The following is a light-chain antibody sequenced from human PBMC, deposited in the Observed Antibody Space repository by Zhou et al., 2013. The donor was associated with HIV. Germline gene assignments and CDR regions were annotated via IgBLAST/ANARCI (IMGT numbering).Light chain of an antibody. V-gene: IGKV3-20*01. Sequence: EIVLTQSPGTLSLSPGERATLSCRASQSVASNFIAWYQHKPGQAPRLLIYGASSRATGIPDRFGGSGSGTDFTLTISRLEPEDFAVYYCQQYGGPSITFGQGTRLEIK. J-gene: IGKJ5*01. CDR2: GAS. CDR3: QQYGGPSIT. CDR1: QSVASNF.